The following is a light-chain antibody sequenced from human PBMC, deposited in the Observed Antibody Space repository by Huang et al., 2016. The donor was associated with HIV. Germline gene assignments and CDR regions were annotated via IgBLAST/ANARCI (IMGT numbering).Light chain of an antibody. CDR2: WAS. CDR1: QTVLYSSNNKNY. Sequence: DIVMTQSPDSLTVSLGERATINCKSSQTVLYSSNNKNYLAWYQQKPGQPPKLLIYWASTRESGVPDRFSGRGSGTDFTLPISGLQAEDVAVYYCQQYYSSPFTFGPGTKVEIK. CDR3: QQYYSSPFT. J-gene: IGKJ3*01. V-gene: IGKV4-1*01.